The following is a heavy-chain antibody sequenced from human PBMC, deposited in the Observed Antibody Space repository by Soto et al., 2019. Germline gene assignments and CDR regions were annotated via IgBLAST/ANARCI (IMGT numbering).Heavy chain of an antibody. CDR2: IRSKAYGGTT. CDR1: GFTFGDYA. V-gene: IGHV3-49*01. Sequence: GGSLRLSCTASGFTFGDYAMSWFRQAPGKGQEKVGFIRSKAYGGTTEYTASVKGRFTISRDDSKSIAYLQMNSLKTEDTAVYYCTRVSWSGYSGISDFDYWGQGTLVTVSS. D-gene: IGHD3-3*01. J-gene: IGHJ4*02. CDR3: TRVSWSGYSGISDFDY.